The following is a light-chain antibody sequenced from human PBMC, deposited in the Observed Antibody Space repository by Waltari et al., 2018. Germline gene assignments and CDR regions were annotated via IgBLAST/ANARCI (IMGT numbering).Light chain of an antibody. J-gene: IGLJ1*01. CDR1: SSDVGVYNY. CDR3: CSYAGSSYV. Sequence: QSALTQPRSVSGSPGQSVTISCTGTSSDVGVYNYISWYQQHPGKAPKLMIYDVSTRPSGVPDRFSGSKSGNTASLTISGLQAEDEADYYCCSYAGSSYVYGSGTKVSVL. V-gene: IGLV2-11*01. CDR2: DVS.